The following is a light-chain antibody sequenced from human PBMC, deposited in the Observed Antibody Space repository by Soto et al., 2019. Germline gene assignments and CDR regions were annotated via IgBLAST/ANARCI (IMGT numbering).Light chain of an antibody. CDR1: QSIRNN. CDR3: QQRGNWPS. V-gene: IGKV3-11*01. Sequence: EMVLTQSPATLSLSPGERATLSCRASQSIRNNLAWYQQKPGQPPRLLIYDASYRATDIPARFSGSGSGTDFTLTINSIESEDFAIYHCQQRGNWPSFGQGTRLEIK. J-gene: IGKJ5*01. CDR2: DAS.